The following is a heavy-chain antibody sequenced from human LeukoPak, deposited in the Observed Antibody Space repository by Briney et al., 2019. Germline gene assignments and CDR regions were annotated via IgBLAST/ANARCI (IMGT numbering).Heavy chain of an antibody. D-gene: IGHD3-22*01. J-gene: IGHJ4*02. Sequence: GGSLRLSCAASGFTFSSYDMSWVRQAPGKGLEWVSAMSGSGGRIYYTDSVKGRFTISRDNSKNTLYLQMNSLRAEDTAVYSCAKEKYSSGFFDYWGQGTLVTVSS. V-gene: IGHV3-23*01. CDR1: GFTFSSYD. CDR3: AKEKYSSGFFDY. CDR2: MSGSGGRI.